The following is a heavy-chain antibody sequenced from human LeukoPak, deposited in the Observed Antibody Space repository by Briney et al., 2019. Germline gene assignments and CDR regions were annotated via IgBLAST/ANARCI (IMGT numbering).Heavy chain of an antibody. CDR1: GYAFSNIY. CDR3: ATTSVTPTRDP. Sequence: AASVTVSCKVSGYAFSNIYFNWVRLAHAQGLERMGLINPSTRARIYSQKFEGRNSMDTYMDTSSNTVYMELGSLTTDHTVVYFCATTSVTPTRDPWGQGTLVTVSS. V-gene: IGHV1-2*02. CDR2: INPSTRAR. J-gene: IGHJ5*02. D-gene: IGHD5/OR15-5a*01.